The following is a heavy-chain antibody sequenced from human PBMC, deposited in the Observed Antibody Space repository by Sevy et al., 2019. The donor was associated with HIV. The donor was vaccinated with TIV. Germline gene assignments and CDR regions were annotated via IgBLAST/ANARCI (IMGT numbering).Heavy chain of an antibody. Sequence: GGSLRLSCAASGFTFSSYGMHWVRQAPGKGLEWVAVIWYDGSNKYYADSVKGRFTISRDNSKNTLYLQMNSLGAEDTAVYYCARDQGYCSGGSCYPPLAPYGMDVWGQGTTVTVSS. CDR1: GFTFSSYG. V-gene: IGHV3-33*01. CDR3: ARDQGYCSGGSCYPPLAPYGMDV. J-gene: IGHJ6*02. D-gene: IGHD2-15*01. CDR2: IWYDGSNK.